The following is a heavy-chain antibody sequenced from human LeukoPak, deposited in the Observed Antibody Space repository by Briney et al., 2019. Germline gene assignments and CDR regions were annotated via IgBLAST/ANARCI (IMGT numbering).Heavy chain of an antibody. CDR3: ARETSGYYYKSYLDY. CDR2: ISSSGSTI. V-gene: IGHV3-48*03. Sequence: GGSLRLSCAASGFTFSSYEMNWVRQAPGKGLEWVSYISSSGSTIYYADSVKGRFTISRDNAKNSLYLQMNSLRAEDTAVYYCARETSGYYYKSYLDYWGQGTLVTVSS. CDR1: GFTFSSYE. J-gene: IGHJ4*02. D-gene: IGHD3-22*01.